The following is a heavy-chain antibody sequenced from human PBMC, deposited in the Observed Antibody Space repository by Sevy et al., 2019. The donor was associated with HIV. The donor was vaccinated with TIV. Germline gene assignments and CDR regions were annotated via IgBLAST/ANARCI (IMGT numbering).Heavy chain of an antibody. V-gene: IGHV1-2*02. J-gene: IGHJ4*02. Sequence: ASVKVSCEASGYIFIGYYIHWVRQAPGQGLEWMGWINPNSGGTNYSQKFQGRVTMTRDTSISTAYMELSGLRSDDTAVYYCARKAEMATNLFDYWGQGILVTVSS. CDR2: INPNSGGT. CDR3: ARKAEMATNLFDY. CDR1: GYIFIGYY. D-gene: IGHD5-12*01.